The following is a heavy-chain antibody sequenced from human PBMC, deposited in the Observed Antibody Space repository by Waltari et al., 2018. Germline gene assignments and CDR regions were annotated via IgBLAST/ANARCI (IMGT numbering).Heavy chain of an antibody. J-gene: IGHJ4*02. CDR2: VDPEDGET. Sequence: EVQLVQSGAEVKKPGATVKISCKASGYTFTDYYMHWVQQAPGKGLEWMGRVDPEDGETIYAEKFQGRVTITADTSTDTAYMELSSLRSEDTAVYYCATAPNSSGWYPYYFDYWGQGTLVTVSS. CDR3: ATAPNSSGWYPYYFDY. V-gene: IGHV1-69-2*01. CDR1: GYTFTDYY. D-gene: IGHD6-19*01.